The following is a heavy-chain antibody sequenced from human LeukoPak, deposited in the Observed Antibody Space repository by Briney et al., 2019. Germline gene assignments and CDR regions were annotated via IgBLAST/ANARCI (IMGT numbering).Heavy chain of an antibody. J-gene: IGHJ4*02. Sequence: GGSLRLSCAVSGLTFSTYSMTWVRQGPGKGLEWASSIYNSGAKIFYADSVKGRFTISRDNSKNMLYLQMNSLRVEDTAVYYCAKDVAPDSRWDLDYWGQGTLVTVSS. D-gene: IGHD1-26*01. V-gene: IGHV3-23*01. CDR1: GLTFSTYS. CDR2: IYNSGAKI. CDR3: AKDVAPDSRWDLDY.